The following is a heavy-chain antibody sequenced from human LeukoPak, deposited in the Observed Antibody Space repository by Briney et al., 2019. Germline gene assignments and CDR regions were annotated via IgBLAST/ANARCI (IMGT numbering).Heavy chain of an antibody. CDR2: IHYTGST. Sequence: SETLSLTCTVSGRSISNYYWSWIRQPLGKGLQWIGYIHYTGSTNYNPSLKSRVTISVDTSKNQFSLKLRSVTAADTAVYYCARARDYGDYFLDYWGQGTLVTVSS. CDR3: ARARDYGDYFLDY. J-gene: IGHJ4*02. V-gene: IGHV4-59*01. CDR1: GRSISNYY. D-gene: IGHD4-17*01.